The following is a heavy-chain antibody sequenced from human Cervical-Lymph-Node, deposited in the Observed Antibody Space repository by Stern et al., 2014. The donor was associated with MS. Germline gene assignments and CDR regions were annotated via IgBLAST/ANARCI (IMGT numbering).Heavy chain of an antibody. CDR3: ARARLDLNYYYYGMDV. D-gene: IGHD3-22*01. V-gene: IGHV3-20*01. CDR2: INWNGVST. J-gene: IGHJ6*02. Sequence: DVQLVESGGGVVRPGGSLRLSCAASGFTFDDYGMSWVRQAPGKGLEWVSGINWNGVSTGYADSVKGRFTISRDNAKNSLYLQMNSLRAEDTALYHCARARLDLNYYYYGMDVWGQGTTVTVSS. CDR1: GFTFDDYG.